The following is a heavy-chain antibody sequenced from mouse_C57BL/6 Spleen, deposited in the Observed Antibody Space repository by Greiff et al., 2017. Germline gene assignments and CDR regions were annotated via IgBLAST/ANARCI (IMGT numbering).Heavy chain of an antibody. V-gene: IGHV1-76*01. D-gene: IGHD1-1*01. Sequence: QVQLQQSGAELVRPGASVKLSCKASGYTFTDYFINWVKQRPGQGLEWIGMINPGSGNTNYNEKFKGKATLTAEKSSSTAYMQLSSLTSEDAAVYLWVRKRVGGDLGYWGQGTTLTVSS. CDR3: VRKRVGGDLGY. J-gene: IGHJ2*01. CDR1: GYTFTDYF. CDR2: INPGSGNT.